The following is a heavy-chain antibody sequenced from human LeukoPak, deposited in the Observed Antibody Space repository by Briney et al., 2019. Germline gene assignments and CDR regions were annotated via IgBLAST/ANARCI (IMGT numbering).Heavy chain of an antibody. J-gene: IGHJ4*02. Sequence: PGGSLRLSCAASGFTFSSYSMNWVRQAPGKGLEWVSSISSSSSYIYYADSVKGRFTISRDNAKNSLYLQMNSLRAEDTAVYYCARDLMCGGDCYTFDYWGQGTLVTVSS. D-gene: IGHD2-21*02. CDR1: GFTFSSYS. CDR3: ARDLMCGGDCYTFDY. CDR2: ISSSSSYI. V-gene: IGHV3-21*01.